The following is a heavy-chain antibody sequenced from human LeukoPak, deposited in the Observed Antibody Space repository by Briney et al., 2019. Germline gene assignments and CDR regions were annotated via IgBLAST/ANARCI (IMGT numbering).Heavy chain of an antibody. CDR3: ARVGAGISSWLY. CDR1: GGSLSGYY. V-gene: IGHV4-34*01. J-gene: IGHJ4*02. D-gene: IGHD6-13*01. Sequence: KTSETLSLTCAVSGGSLSGYYWSWIRQPPGKGLEWIGEIYHSGSTNHNPSLKSRVTISVDTSKNQFSLKLSSVTAADTAVYYCARVGAGISSWLYWGQGTLVTVSS. CDR2: IYHSGST.